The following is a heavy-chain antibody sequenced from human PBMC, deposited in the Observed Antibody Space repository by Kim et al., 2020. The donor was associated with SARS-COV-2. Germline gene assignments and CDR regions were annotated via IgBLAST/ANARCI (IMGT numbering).Heavy chain of an antibody. Sequence: GGSLRLSCAASGFTFSSYGMHWVRQAPGKGLEWVAVISYDGSNKYYADSVKGRFTISRDNSKNTLYLQMNSLRAEDTAVYYCAKVGFGLDYWGQGTLVTVSS. CDR2: ISYDGSNK. CDR1: GFTFSSYG. CDR3: AKVGFGLDY. V-gene: IGHV3-30*18. J-gene: IGHJ4*02. D-gene: IGHD3-10*01.